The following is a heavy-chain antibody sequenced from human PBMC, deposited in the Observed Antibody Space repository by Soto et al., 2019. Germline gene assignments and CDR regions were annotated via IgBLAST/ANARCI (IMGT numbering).Heavy chain of an antibody. CDR2: IYYSGST. Sequence: SETLSLTCTVSGGSISSYYWSWIRQPPGKGLEWIGHIYYSGSTDYNPSLKSRVTISVDTSKNQFSLKLSSVTAADTAVYYCARRGGYSYGYPFHYWGQGTLVTVPS. J-gene: IGHJ4*02. D-gene: IGHD5-18*01. CDR3: ARRGGYSYGYPFHY. CDR1: GGSISSYY. V-gene: IGHV4-59*08.